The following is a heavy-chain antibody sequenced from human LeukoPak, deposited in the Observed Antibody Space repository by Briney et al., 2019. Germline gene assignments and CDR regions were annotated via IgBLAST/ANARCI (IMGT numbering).Heavy chain of an antibody. D-gene: IGHD3-9*01. CDR1: GFTFSSYS. CDR3: ARTYYDILTGHVHDAFDI. V-gene: IGHV3-21*01. CDR2: ISSSSSYI. J-gene: IGHJ3*02. Sequence: GGSLRLSCPASGFTFSSYSMNWVRQAPGKGLEWVSSISSSSSYIYYADSVKGRFTISRDNAKNSLYLQMNSLRAEDTAVYYCARTYYDILTGHVHDAFDIWGQGTMVIVSS.